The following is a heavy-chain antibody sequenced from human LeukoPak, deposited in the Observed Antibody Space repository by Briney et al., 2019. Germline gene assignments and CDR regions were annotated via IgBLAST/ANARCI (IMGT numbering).Heavy chain of an antibody. CDR2: ISGTGLST. V-gene: IGHV3-23*01. CDR3: AKLMRHMMEDVYDI. D-gene: IGHD2-21*01. CDR1: GFTLGSFG. Sequence: GGSLRLSCAASGFTLGSFGVSWVRQAPGKGLEWVSFISGTGLSTYYADSVKGRFTNSRDNSKSTLFMQMNSLRVEDTAVYYCAKLMRHMMEDVYDIWGQGTMVTVSS. J-gene: IGHJ3*02.